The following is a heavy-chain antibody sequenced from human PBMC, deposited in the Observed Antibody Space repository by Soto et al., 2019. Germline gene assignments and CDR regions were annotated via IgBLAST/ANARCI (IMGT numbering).Heavy chain of an antibody. CDR2: ISYDGSNK. V-gene: IGHV3-30-3*01. D-gene: IGHD2-15*01. J-gene: IGHJ4*02. Sequence: QVQLVESGGGVVQPGRSLGLSCAASGFTFSSYAMHWVRQAPGKGLEWVAVISYDGSNKYYADSVKGRFTISRDNSKNTLYLQMNSLRAEDTAVYYCASPARYCSGGSCYSALDYRGQGTLVTDYS. CDR3: ASPARYCSGGSCYSALDY. CDR1: GFTFSSYA.